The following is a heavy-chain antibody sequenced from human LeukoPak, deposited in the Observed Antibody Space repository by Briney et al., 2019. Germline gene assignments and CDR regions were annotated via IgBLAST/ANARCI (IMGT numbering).Heavy chain of an antibody. CDR1: GFTFSSYA. D-gene: IGHD3-10*01. CDR3: AKDVERVLWIEGAFDI. V-gene: IGHV3-23*01. J-gene: IGHJ3*02. Sequence: GGSLRLSCAASGFTFSSYAMSWVRQAPGKGLEWVSAISGSGGSTYYADSVKGRFTISRDNSKNTLYLQMNSLRAEDTAVYYCAKDVERVLWIEGAFDIWGQGTMVTVSS. CDR2: ISGSGGST.